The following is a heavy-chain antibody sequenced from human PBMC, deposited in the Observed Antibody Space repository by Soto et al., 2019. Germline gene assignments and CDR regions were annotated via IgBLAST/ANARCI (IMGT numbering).Heavy chain of an antibody. Sequence: GGSLRLSCAASGFTFSNYAMTWVRLAPGKGLEWVSTISISGGSTYSADSVKGRFTISRDNSKNTLYLQMNSLRAEDTAVYYCARDRCTSCYASDFDYWGQGTQVTVSS. CDR1: GFTFSNYA. V-gene: IGHV3-23*01. CDR3: ARDRCTSCYASDFDY. D-gene: IGHD2-2*01. J-gene: IGHJ4*02. CDR2: ISISGGST.